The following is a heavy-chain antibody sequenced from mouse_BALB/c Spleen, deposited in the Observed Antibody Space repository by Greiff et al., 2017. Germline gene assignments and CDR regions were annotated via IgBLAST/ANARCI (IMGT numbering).Heavy chain of an antibody. CDR2: IDPANGNT. CDR3: ARSILRSYWYFDV. V-gene: IGHV14-3*02. Sequence: VQLQQSGAELVKPGASVKLSCTASGFNIKDTYMHWVKQRPEQGLEWIGRIDPANGNTKYDPKFQGKATITADTSSNTAYLQLSSLTSEDTAVYYCARSILRSYWYFDVWGAGTTVTVSS. D-gene: IGHD1-1*01. J-gene: IGHJ1*01. CDR1: GFNIKDTY.